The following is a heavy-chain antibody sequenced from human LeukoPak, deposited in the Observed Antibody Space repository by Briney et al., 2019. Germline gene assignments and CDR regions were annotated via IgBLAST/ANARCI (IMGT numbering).Heavy chain of an antibody. Sequence: ASVKVSCKASGYTFTSYDINWVRQATGQGLEWMGWMNPNSGNTGYAQKFQGRVTITRNTSISTAYMELSGLRSEDTAVYYCALRYYYGSGSYFDYWGQGTLVTVSS. D-gene: IGHD3-10*01. CDR3: ALRYYYGSGSYFDY. J-gene: IGHJ4*02. CDR2: MNPNSGNT. CDR1: GYTFTSYD. V-gene: IGHV1-8*03.